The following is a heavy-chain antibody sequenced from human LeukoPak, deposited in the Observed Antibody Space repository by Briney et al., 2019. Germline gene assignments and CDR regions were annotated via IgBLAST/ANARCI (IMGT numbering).Heavy chain of an antibody. CDR3: ARDHFTYGSGSYYAQFDY. D-gene: IGHD3-10*01. V-gene: IGHV1-18*01. CDR1: GYTFTSYG. CDR2: ISAYNGNT. J-gene: IGHJ4*02. Sequence: ASVKVSCKASGYTFTSYGISWVRQAPGQGLEWMGWISAYNGNTSYAQKLQGRVTMTTDTSTSTAYMELRSLRSDDTAVYYCARDHFTYGSGSYYAQFDYWGQGTLVTVSS.